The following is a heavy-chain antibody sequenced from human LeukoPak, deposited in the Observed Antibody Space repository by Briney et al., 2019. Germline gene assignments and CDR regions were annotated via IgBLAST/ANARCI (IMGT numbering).Heavy chain of an antibody. J-gene: IGHJ5*02. D-gene: IGHD6-19*01. V-gene: IGHV4-39*01. CDR2: IYYSGST. CDR1: GGSISSGSYY. Sequence: SETLSLTCTVSGGSISSGSYYWGWIRQPPGKGLEWIGSIYYSGSTYYNPSLKSRVTISVDTSKNQFSLKLSSVTAADTAVYYCARPAGSGYSNGWYSDWFDPWGQGTLVTVSS. CDR3: ARPAGSGYSNGWYSDWFDP.